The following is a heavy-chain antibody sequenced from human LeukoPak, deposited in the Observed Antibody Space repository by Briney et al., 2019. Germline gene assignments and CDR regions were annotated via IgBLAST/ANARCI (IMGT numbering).Heavy chain of an antibody. J-gene: IGHJ4*02. D-gene: IGHD6-13*01. Sequence: GRSLRLSCAASGFTFSSYGMPWVRQAPGKGLEWVSAISGSGGSTYYADSVKGRFTISRDNSKNTLYLQMNSLRAEDTAVYYCAELVRHDYWGQGTLVTVSS. CDR1: GFTFSSYG. CDR2: ISGSGGST. CDR3: AELVRHDY. V-gene: IGHV3-23*01.